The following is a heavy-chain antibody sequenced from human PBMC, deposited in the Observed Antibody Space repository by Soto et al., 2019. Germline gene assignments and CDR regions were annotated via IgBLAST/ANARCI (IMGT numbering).Heavy chain of an antibody. CDR1: GFTFVSYW. V-gene: IGHV3-7*01. Sequence: GGSLRLSCAASGFTFVSYWMSWVLQAPGMGLEWVANIKQDGSEKYYVDSVNGRFTISRDNAKNPLYLQMNSLRAEDTAVYYCTTDPSPSIAAAVSRNKYGMDVWGQRTTVTVSS. J-gene: IGHJ6*02. CDR2: IKQDGSEK. D-gene: IGHD6-13*01. CDR3: TTDPSPSIAAAVSRNKYGMDV.